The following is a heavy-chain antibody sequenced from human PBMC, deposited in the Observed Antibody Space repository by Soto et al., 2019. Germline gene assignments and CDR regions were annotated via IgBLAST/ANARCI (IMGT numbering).Heavy chain of an antibody. Sequence: PGGSLRLSCGVSGFTFSTYAIIFFRHAPWKGLEWVSAISGSGNKTFYADSVKGRFTISRDNSKNTLHLHMSSLRVEDTAVYYCVRGVRLHFDLWGQGTLVTVSS. J-gene: IGHJ4*02. CDR2: ISGSGNKT. V-gene: IGHV3-23*01. CDR3: VRGVRLHFDL. CDR1: GFTFSTYA.